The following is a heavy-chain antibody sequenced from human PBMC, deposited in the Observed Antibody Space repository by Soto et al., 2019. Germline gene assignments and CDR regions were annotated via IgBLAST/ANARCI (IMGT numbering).Heavy chain of an antibody. V-gene: IGHV3-48*01. CDR1: GFTFSSYS. D-gene: IGHD3-22*01. Sequence: EMQLVESGGGLVQPGGSLRLSCVASGFTFSSYSMNWVRQAPGKGLEWVSYISTAGGAIYYSDSVEGRFAISRDNDQNSLYLQMNSLSAEDPAVYYCERDPSYFYDSSGSYYGGFDFWGQGNLVTVSS. J-gene: IGHJ4*02. CDR3: ERDPSYFYDSSGSYYGGFDF. CDR2: ISTAGGAI.